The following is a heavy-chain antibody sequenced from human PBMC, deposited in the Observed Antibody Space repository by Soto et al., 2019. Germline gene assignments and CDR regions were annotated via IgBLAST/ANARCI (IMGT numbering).Heavy chain of an antibody. CDR2: ISGSGGNT. Sequence: EVQLLESGGGLVQPGGSLRLFCAASGFTFNTHAMSWVRQAPGKGLECVSVISGSGGNTYYADSVKGRFTISRDNSNNTLWLQMNSLRAEDTAVYYCAKDRVAPSATNWFDPRGQGTLVTVSS. V-gene: IGHV3-23*01. CDR3: AKDRVAPSATNWFDP. D-gene: IGHD5-12*01. CDR1: GFTFNTHA. J-gene: IGHJ5*02.